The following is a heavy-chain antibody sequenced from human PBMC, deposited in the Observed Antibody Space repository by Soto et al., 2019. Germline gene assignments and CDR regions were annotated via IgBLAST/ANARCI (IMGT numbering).Heavy chain of an antibody. J-gene: IGHJ3*02. CDR3: ARKVMAARWADAFDI. Sequence: GESLKISCKGSGYSFTTYWITWVRQMPGKGLEWMGRIDPSDSYTNYSPSFQGHVTISAGKSISTAYLQWSSLKASDTAMYYCARKVMAARWADAFDIWGQGTMVTVSS. CDR1: GYSFTTYW. V-gene: IGHV5-10-1*01. D-gene: IGHD5-12*01. CDR2: IDPSDSYT.